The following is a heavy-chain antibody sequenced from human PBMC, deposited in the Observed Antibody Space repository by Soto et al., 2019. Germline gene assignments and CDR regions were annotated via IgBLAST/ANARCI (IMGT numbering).Heavy chain of an antibody. J-gene: IGHJ4*02. V-gene: IGHV3-7*03. CDR1: GFTFSDYW. Sequence: GGSLRLSCEASGFTFSDYWMIWVRQAPGRGLEWVANIRQDGSQINSVDSVKGRFTISRDNAKNSLFLQMNSLRAEDTALYYCARVVSWSYYPGVGHFDFWGQGALVTVSS. CDR3: ARVVSWSYYPGVGHFDF. CDR2: IRQDGSQI. D-gene: IGHD1-26*01.